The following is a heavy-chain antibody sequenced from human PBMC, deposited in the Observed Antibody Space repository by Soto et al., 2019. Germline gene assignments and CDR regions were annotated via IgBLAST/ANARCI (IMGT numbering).Heavy chain of an antibody. D-gene: IGHD2-2*01. V-gene: IGHV1-18*01. CDR3: ATTNIVVAPAARKDFDY. Sequence: QVQLVQSGAEVKKPGASVKVSCKASGYTFTSYGISWVRQAPGQGLEWMGWISAYNGNTNYAQKLQGRVTMTTDTSTSTAYMELRSLRSDDTAVYYCATTNIVVAPAARKDFDYWGQGTLVTVSS. CDR1: GYTFTSYG. CDR2: ISAYNGNT. J-gene: IGHJ4*02.